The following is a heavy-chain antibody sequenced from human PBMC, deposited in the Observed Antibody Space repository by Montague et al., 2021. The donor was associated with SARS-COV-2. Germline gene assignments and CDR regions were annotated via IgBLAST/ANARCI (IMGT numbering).Heavy chain of an antibody. D-gene: IGHD5-18*01. CDR1: GGSISNSIYY. Sequence: SETLSPTCTVSGGSISNSIYYWGWIRQPPGKGLEWIGSIYYTGSTYYNSSLKSRVTISMNTSNNQFFLKLTSVTAADTAVYYCARPGRGYSYGLDAFEVWGQGTMVTVSS. CDR2: IYYTGST. J-gene: IGHJ3*01. CDR3: ARPGRGYSYGLDAFEV. V-gene: IGHV4-39*01.